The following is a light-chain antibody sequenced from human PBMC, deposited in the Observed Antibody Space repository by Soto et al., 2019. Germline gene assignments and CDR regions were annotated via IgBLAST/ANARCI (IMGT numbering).Light chain of an antibody. CDR2: EAI. V-gene: IGLV2-23*02. CDR3: CSYAGSSTFRV. CDR1: SSDVGSYNL. Sequence: QSALTQPASVSGSPGQSITISCTGTSSDVGSYNLVSWYQQYPGKAPKLMIYEAIKRPSGVSNRFSGSKSGNTASLTISGLRAEDEADYYCCSYAGSSTFRVFGGGTKLTVL. J-gene: IGLJ3*02.